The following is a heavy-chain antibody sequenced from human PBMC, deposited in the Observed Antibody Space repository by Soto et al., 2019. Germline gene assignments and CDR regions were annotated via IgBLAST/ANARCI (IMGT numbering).Heavy chain of an antibody. J-gene: IGHJ6*02. D-gene: IGHD3-16*01. CDR3: ARGMGEESTFSTYSVMDV. V-gene: IGHV4-34*01. CDR2: INHSGRI. CDR1: GGSFSGFY. Sequence: PSGTLCLTCAVYGGSFSGFYRSWVRQPPGKGLEWVAEINHSGRIKYNAPLKSRVTISVATSKKRFCLKLSSVTAAHTAVYYCARGMGEESTFSTYSVMDVWGQGTRVTVS.